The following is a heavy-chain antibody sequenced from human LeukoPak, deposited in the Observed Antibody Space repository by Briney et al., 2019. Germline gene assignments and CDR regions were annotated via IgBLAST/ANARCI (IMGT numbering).Heavy chain of an antibody. CDR1: GFTFSSYG. Sequence: GGSLRLSCAASGFTFSSYGMHWVRRAPGKGLEWVAVISYDGSNKYYADSVKGRFTISRDNSKNTLYLQMNSLRAEDTAVYCCAKGLAGSSKTGIDYWGQGTLVTVSS. D-gene: IGHD6-6*01. J-gene: IGHJ4*02. CDR3: AKGLAGSSKTGIDY. V-gene: IGHV3-30*18. CDR2: ISYDGSNK.